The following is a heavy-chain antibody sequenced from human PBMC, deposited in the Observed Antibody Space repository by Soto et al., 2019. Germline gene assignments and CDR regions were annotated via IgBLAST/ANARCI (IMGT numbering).Heavy chain of an antibody. CDR3: ARWGEGYCSSTSGPLIVEY. J-gene: IGHJ4*02. Sequence: QVQLVQSGAEVKKPGASVKVSCNASGYTFNSYGISWVRQAPGQGLEWLGRISAYNGNTNYAQKLQGGDTMTTDTSTGTAYMEVRSLRYDDTAVYYCARWGEGYCSSTSGPLIVEYGGQGTLVTVSS. CDR1: GYTFNSYG. V-gene: IGHV1-18*01. CDR2: ISAYNGNT. D-gene: IGHD2-2*01.